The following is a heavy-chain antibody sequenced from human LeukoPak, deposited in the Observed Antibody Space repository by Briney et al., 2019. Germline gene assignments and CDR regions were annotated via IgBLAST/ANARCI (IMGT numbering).Heavy chain of an antibody. D-gene: IGHD3-10*01. CDR3: ARDKRLLVRWGFDP. J-gene: IGHJ5*02. Sequence: SETLSLTCAVSGDSISSSNWWSWVRQPPGKGLEWIGEIYHSGSTNYNPSLKSRVTISVDKSKNQFSLKLSSVTAADTAVYYCARDKRLLVRWGFDPWGQGTLVTVSS. CDR2: IYHSGST. V-gene: IGHV4-4*02. CDR1: GDSISSSNW.